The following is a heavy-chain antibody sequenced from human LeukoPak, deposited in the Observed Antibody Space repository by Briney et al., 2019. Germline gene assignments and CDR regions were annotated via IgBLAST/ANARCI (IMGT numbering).Heavy chain of an antibody. CDR1: GFTFSSYA. CDR2: ISGSGGST. V-gene: IGHV3-23*01. CDR3: AKDRRLRGGSGWYYFDY. D-gene: IGHD6-19*01. Sequence: AGGSLRLSCAASGFTFSSYAMSWVRQAPGKGLEWVSAISGSGGSTYYADSVKGRFTISRDNSKNTLYLQMNSLRAEDTAVYYCAKDRRLRGGSGWYYFDYWGQGTLVTVSS. J-gene: IGHJ4*02.